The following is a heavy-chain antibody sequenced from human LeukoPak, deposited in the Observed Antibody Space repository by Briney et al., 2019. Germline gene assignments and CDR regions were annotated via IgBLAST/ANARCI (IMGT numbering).Heavy chain of an antibody. CDR3: AKEYNWNGPFDY. Sequence: GGSLRLSCAAPGFTSSSYGMHWVRQAPGKGLEWVAFIRYDGSNKYYADSVKGRFTISRDNSKNTLYLQMNSLRAEDTAVYYCAKEYNWNGPFDYWGQGTLVTVSS. V-gene: IGHV3-30*02. J-gene: IGHJ4*02. CDR2: IRYDGSNK. D-gene: IGHD1-20*01. CDR1: GFTSSSYG.